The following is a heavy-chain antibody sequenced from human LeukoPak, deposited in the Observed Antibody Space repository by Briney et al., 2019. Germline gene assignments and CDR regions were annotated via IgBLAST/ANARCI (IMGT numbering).Heavy chain of an antibody. CDR1: GFTFITYA. Sequence: GGPLRLSCAASGFTFITYAMDWVRQAPGQGLEWVSAFSGSGGRTYYADSVKGRFTISRDNSKSTLYLQMNSLIAEDTAVYYCAKRPMPGSRGFEFWGQGTLVTVSS. CDR3: AKRPMPGSRGFEF. CDR2: FSGSGGRT. V-gene: IGHV3-23*01. D-gene: IGHD2-2*01. J-gene: IGHJ4*02.